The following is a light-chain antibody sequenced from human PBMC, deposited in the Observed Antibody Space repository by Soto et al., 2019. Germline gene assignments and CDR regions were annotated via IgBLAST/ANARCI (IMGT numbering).Light chain of an antibody. Sequence: EILLTQSPGTLSLSPVERATLSCRAIQSISNSYLAWYQQKPGQAPRLLIYGASTRATGIPARFSGSGSGTEFTLTISSLQSEDFAVYYCQQYNNWPRTFGQGTKVDIK. V-gene: IGKV3-15*01. CDR1: QSISNSY. J-gene: IGKJ1*01. CDR2: GAS. CDR3: QQYNNWPRT.